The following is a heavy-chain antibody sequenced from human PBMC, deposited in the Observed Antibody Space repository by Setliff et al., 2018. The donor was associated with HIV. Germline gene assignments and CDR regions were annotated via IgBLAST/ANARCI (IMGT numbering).Heavy chain of an antibody. D-gene: IGHD3-3*01. CDR1: GYSISSAYY. CDR3: ARLVGPYYDFWSGFQVWFDP. Sequence: PSETLSLTCAVSGYSISSAYYWGWVRQSPGKGLEWIGSIYYSGTTYYNPSLKSRVSISVDASKSQFSLKLSSVTAADTAVYYCARLVGPYYDFWSGFQVWFDPWGQGTLVTVSS. V-gene: IGHV4-38-2*01. J-gene: IGHJ5*02. CDR2: IYYSGTT.